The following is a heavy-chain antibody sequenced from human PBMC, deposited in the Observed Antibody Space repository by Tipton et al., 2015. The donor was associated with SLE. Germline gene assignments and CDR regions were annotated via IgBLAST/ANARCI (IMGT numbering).Heavy chain of an antibody. CDR3: ARSAGYGSSWAHFDY. CDR2: INHSGST. Sequence: GLVKPSETLSLSCAVYGSFSGYYWSWIRQPPGKGLEWIGEINHSGSTNYNPSLKSRVTISVGTSNNQFSLKLSSVTAADTAVYYCARSAGYGSSWAHFDYWGQGTLVTVSS. CDR1: GSFSGYY. J-gene: IGHJ4*02. D-gene: IGHD6-13*01. V-gene: IGHV4-34*01.